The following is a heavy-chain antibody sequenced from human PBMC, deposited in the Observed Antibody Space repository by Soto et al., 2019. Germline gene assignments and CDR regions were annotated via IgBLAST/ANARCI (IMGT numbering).Heavy chain of an antibody. D-gene: IGHD5-12*01. CDR3: ARVPSVATIPDDYFDY. J-gene: IGHJ4*02. Sequence: GASVKVSCKASGYTFTNYGISWVRQAPGQGLEWMGWISAYNGNTKYAQKLQGRVTMTTDTSAGTAYMELSSLRSEDTAVYYCARVPSVATIPDDYFDYWGQGTPVTVSS. CDR2: ISAYNGNT. CDR1: GYTFTNYG. V-gene: IGHV1-18*01.